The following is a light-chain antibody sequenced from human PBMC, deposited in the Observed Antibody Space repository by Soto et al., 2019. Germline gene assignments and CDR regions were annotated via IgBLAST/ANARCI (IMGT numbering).Light chain of an antibody. CDR3: QQYNNWPRT. Sequence: IVLTQSPGTLSSSPWERATLSCRASQSVSTNNLAWYQQRPGQAPRLLIYGASRRATGIPDRFSGSGSGTDFTLTISSLQSEDFAVYYCQQYNNWPRTFGQGTKVDI. CDR2: GAS. J-gene: IGKJ1*01. CDR1: QSVSTNN. V-gene: IGKV3-20*01.